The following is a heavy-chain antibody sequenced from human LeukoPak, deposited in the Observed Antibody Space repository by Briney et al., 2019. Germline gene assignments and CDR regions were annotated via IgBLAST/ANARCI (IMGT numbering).Heavy chain of an antibody. D-gene: IGHD3-22*01. CDR2: ISGSGGST. V-gene: IGHV3-23*01. J-gene: IGHJ4*02. CDR1: GFTFSSYA. CDR3: AKDDTMIVVVIISFDY. Sequence: PGGSLRLSCAASGFTFSSYAMSWVRQAPGKGLEWVPAISGSGGSTYYADSVKGRFTISRDNSKNTLYLQMNSLRAEDTAVYYCAKDDTMIVVVIISFDYWGQGTLVTVSS.